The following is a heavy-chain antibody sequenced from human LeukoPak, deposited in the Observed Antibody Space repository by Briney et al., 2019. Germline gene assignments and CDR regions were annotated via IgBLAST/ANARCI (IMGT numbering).Heavy chain of an antibody. CDR1: GFTFSSYS. CDR3: ARDAQRGSYYEPFDY. V-gene: IGHV3-21*01. D-gene: IGHD1-26*01. CDR2: ISSSSSYI. Sequence: GGSLRLSCAASGFTFSSYSMNWVRQAPGKGLEWVSSISSSSSYIYYADSVKGRFTISRDNAKNSLYLQMNSLRAEDTAVYYCARDAQRGSYYEPFDYWGQGTLVTVSS. J-gene: IGHJ4*02.